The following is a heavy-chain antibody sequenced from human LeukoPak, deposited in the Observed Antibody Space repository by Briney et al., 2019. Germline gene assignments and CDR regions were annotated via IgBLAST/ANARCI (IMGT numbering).Heavy chain of an antibody. J-gene: IGHJ6*02. CDR3: ARGRAPAAFGKLSYYYYYGMDV. D-gene: IGHD2-2*01. Sequence: SETLSLTCAVYGGSFSGYYWSWIRQPPGKGLEWIGEINHSGSTNYNPSLKSRVTISVDTSKNQFSLKLSSVTAADTAVYYCARGRAPAAFGKLSYYYYYGMDVWGQGTTVTVSS. V-gene: IGHV4-34*01. CDR2: INHSGST. CDR1: GGSFSGYY.